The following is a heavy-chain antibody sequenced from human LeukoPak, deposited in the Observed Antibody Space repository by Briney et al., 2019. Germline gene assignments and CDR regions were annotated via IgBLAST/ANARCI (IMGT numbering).Heavy chain of an antibody. CDR2: ISAYNGNT. D-gene: IGHD2-21*02. Sequence: ASVKVSCKASGYTFTSYGISWVRQAPGQGLEWMGWISAYNGNTNYAQKLQGRVTMTTDTSTSTAYMELRSLRSDDTAVYYCPRDQDAYCGGDCYSQVFDIWGQGTMVTVSS. V-gene: IGHV1-18*01. CDR1: GYTFTSYG. J-gene: IGHJ3*02. CDR3: PRDQDAYCGGDCYSQVFDI.